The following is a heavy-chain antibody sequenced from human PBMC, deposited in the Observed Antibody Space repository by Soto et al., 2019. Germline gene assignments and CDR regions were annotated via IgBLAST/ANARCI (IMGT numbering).Heavy chain of an antibody. J-gene: IGHJ6*02. V-gene: IGHV3-74*03. D-gene: IGHD6-13*01. CDR2: VNNDGTDT. CDR3: ARGGLQHALDV. CDR1: GFTFSNYW. Sequence: EVQLVESGGGLVQPGGSLRLSCAASGFTFSNYWMYWVRQAPGKGLVWVSRVNNDGTDTTHADSVKGRFTISRDNAENKLYLQMNSLRAEYTAVYYCARGGLQHALDVWGQGSTVTVSS.